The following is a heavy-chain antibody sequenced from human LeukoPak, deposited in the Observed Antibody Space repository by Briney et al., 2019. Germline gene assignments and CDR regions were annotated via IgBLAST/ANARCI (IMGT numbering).Heavy chain of an antibody. CDR1: DDSISSNRYF. V-gene: IGHV4-39*07. CDR2: INYNWRT. CDR3: ARASVLLSADY. Sequence: SETLSLTCTISDDSISSNRYFWAWIRQPPGGGLEWIASINYNWRTYYNPSLKSRLTISIDTAKRQFSLKLTSVTAADTALYYCARASVLLSADYWGQGILVIVSA. J-gene: IGHJ4*02. D-gene: IGHD3-10*01.